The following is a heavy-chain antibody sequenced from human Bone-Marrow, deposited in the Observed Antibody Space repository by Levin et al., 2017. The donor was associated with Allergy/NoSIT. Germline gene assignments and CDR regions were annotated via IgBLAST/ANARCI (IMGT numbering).Heavy chain of an antibody. V-gene: IGHV5-51*07. D-gene: IGHD3-16*01. CDR1: GYDFANSW. CDR3: ARPFTPSS. CDR2: IFPRDSDT. Sequence: GGSLRLSCKGSGYDFANSWIGWVHQIPGKGLEWMGTIFPRDSDTRYSPSFQGQVTISVDKSISTAYLQWSSLKASDTAIYYCARPFTPSSWGQGTLVTVSS. J-gene: IGHJ4*02.